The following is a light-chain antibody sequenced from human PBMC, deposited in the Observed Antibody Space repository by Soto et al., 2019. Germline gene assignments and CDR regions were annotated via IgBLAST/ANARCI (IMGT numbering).Light chain of an antibody. V-gene: IGLV1-40*01. J-gene: IGLJ1*01. CDR1: SSNIGAGYD. CDR2: GTT. Sequence: QSVLTQPPSVSGAPGQRVTISCTGSSSNIGAGYDVHWYQQLPGTAPKLIIYGTTNRPSGVPDRFSGSKSGTSASLAITGLQAEDEADYYCQSYDGTLSGSYVFGIGTKLTAL. CDR3: QSYDGTLSGSYV.